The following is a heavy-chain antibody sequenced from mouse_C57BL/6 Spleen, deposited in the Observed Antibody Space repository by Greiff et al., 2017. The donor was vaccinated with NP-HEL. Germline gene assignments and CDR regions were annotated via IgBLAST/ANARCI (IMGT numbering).Heavy chain of an antibody. CDR3: ARGYYGSRDYFDY. D-gene: IGHD1-1*01. Sequence: QVQLQQPGAELVMPGASVKLSCKASGYTFTSYWMHWVKQRPGQGLEWIGEIDPSDSYTNYNQKFKGKSTLTVDKSSSTAYMQLSSLTSEDSAVYYCARGYYGSRDYFDYWGQGTTLTVSS. J-gene: IGHJ2*01. CDR1: GYTFTSYW. V-gene: IGHV1-69*01. CDR2: IDPSDSYT.